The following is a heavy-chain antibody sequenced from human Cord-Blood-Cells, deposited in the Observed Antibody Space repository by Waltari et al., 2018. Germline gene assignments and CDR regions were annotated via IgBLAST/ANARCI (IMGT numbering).Heavy chain of an antibody. CDR1: GFTFSSYG. CDR2: ISYDGSNK. D-gene: IGHD3-3*01. Sequence: QVQLVESGGGVVQPGRSLRLSCADSGFTFSSYGMHWVRQAHGQGLEWVAVISYDGSNKYYADSVKGRFTISRDNSKNTLYLQMNSLRAEDTAVYYCAKGGLRFLEWLLYYFDYWGQGTLVTVSS. V-gene: IGHV3-30*18. J-gene: IGHJ4*02. CDR3: AKGGLRFLEWLLYYFDY.